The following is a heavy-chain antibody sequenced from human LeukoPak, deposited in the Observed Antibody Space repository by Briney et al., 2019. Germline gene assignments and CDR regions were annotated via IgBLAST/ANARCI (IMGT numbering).Heavy chain of an antibody. V-gene: IGHV4-34*01. Sequence: PAETLSLTCAVYGGSFSGYYWSWIRQPPGKGLEWIGEINHSGSTNYNPSLKSRGTISVDTSKNQFSLKLSSVTAADTAVYYCARVLTRAPPMVRGVRNWFDPWGQGTLVTVSS. CDR3: ARVLTRAPPMVRGVRNWFDP. CDR2: INHSGST. D-gene: IGHD3-10*01. CDR1: GGSFSGYY. J-gene: IGHJ5*02.